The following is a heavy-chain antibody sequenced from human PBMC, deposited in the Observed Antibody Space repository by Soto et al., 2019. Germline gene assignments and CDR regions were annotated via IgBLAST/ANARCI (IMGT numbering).Heavy chain of an antibody. CDR2: INHSGST. V-gene: IGHV4-34*01. CDR3: ATSGDSYGDY. Sequence: SETLSLTCAVYGGSFSGYYWSWIRQPPGKGLEWIGEINHSGSTNYNPSLKSRVTISVDTSKNQFSLKLSSVTAADTAVYYCATSGDSYGDYWGQGTLVTVSS. D-gene: IGHD5-18*01. CDR1: GGSFSGYY. J-gene: IGHJ4*02.